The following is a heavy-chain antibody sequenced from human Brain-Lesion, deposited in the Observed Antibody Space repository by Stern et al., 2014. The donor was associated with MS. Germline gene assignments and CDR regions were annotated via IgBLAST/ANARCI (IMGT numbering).Heavy chain of an antibody. CDR1: GFPFDDYA. D-gene: IGHD1-14*01. J-gene: IGHJ4*02. Sequence: EVQLLESGGDLVQPGRSLRLSCAAFGFPFDDYAMHWVRQAPGKGLEWVAGISWNSGTIGYADSVKGRFTTSRDNAYSSLYLQMNSLRPEDTALYYCARDITGSSAYFAYWGQGTLVTVSS. CDR3: ARDITGSSAYFAY. CDR2: ISWNSGTI. V-gene: IGHV3-9*01.